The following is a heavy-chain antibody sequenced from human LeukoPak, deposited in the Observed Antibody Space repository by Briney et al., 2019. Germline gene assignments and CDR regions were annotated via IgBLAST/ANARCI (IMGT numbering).Heavy chain of an antibody. CDR3: ARDLTYYYDSSGYYLYY. CDR2: INPNSGGT. Sequence: ASVKVSCKASGYAFTRYYMHWVRQAPGQGLEWMGWINPNSGGTNYAQKFQGRVTMTRDTSISTAYMELSRLRSDDTAVYYCARDLTYYYDSSGYYLYYWGQGTLVTVSS. J-gene: IGHJ4*02. D-gene: IGHD3-22*01. CDR1: GYAFTRYY. V-gene: IGHV1-2*02.